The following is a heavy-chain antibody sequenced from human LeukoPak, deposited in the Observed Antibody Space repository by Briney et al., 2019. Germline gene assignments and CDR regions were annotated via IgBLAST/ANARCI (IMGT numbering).Heavy chain of an antibody. CDR2: ISSSTSHT. V-gene: IGHV3-48*03. CDR3: ARDVSSSTRAFDI. CDR1: GFTLSTYE. J-gene: IGHJ3*02. Sequence: GGSLRLFCAASGFTLSTYEMTWVRQAPGKGLEWVSFISSSTSHTFYADSVKGRFTIFRDTAKNSLYLQMNNLRGEDTALYYCARDVSSSTRAFDIWGQGTMVAVS. D-gene: IGHD2-15*01.